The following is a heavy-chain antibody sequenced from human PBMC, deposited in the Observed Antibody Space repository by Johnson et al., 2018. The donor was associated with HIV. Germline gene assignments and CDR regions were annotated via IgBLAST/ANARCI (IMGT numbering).Heavy chain of an antibody. D-gene: IGHD3-10*01. Sequence: QVQLVESGGGVVQPGRSLRLSCAASGFTFSNYAMHWVRQAPGKGLEWVAVISYDGSNTYYADSVKGRFIISRDNSQNTLSLQMHSLRAEDTAVYYGARLPGFITKVRVVGDAFDIWGQGTMVTVSS. J-gene: IGHJ3*02. V-gene: IGHV3-30*04. CDR3: ARLPGFITKVRVVGDAFDI. CDR2: ISYDGSNT. CDR1: GFTFSNYA.